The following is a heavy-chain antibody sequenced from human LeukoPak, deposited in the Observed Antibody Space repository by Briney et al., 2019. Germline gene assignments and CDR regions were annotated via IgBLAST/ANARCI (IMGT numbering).Heavy chain of an antibody. CDR2: IYYSGST. Sequence: SETLSLTCTVSGGSISDSNYHWGWIRQPPGKGLEWIGSIYYSGSTYYNPSLKSRVTISVDTSKNQFSLNLSSVTAADTAVYYCAKQGIVVVSAIPISVDYWGQGTLVTVSS. D-gene: IGHD2-21*01. V-gene: IGHV4-39*01. J-gene: IGHJ4*02. CDR1: GGSISDSNYH. CDR3: AKQGIVVVSAIPISVDY.